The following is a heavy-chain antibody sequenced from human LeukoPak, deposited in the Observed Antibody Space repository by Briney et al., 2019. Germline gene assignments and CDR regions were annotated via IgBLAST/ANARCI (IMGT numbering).Heavy chain of an antibody. J-gene: IGHJ3*02. CDR2: ISAYNGNT. CDR1: GYTFTSYG. D-gene: IGHD2-2*01. Sequence: ASVKVSCKASGYTFTSYGISWVRQAPGQGLEWMGWISAYNGNTNYAQKLQGRVTMTTDTSTSTAYMELRRLRSDDTAVYYCARVRDIVVVPAAAGAFDIWGQGTMVTVSS. CDR3: ARVRDIVVVPAAAGAFDI. V-gene: IGHV1-18*01.